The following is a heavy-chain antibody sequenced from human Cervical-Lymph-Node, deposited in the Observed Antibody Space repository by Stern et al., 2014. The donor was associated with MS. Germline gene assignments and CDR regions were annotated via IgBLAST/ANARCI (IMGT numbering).Heavy chain of an antibody. D-gene: IGHD1-14*01. CDR3: ALSSETSDRWSSLGYDL. V-gene: IGHV1-69*01. Sequence: QVQLVQSGAEVTKPGSSVKVSCKASGGTFSKFPISWVRQAPGQGLEWMGGIIPVFGTPTYAQEFRGRVTITADVSSSTVYMELSSLRSDDTAVYYCALSSETSDRWSSLGYDLWGQGTLVTVSS. CDR1: GGTFSKFP. J-gene: IGHJ5*02. CDR2: IIPVFGTP.